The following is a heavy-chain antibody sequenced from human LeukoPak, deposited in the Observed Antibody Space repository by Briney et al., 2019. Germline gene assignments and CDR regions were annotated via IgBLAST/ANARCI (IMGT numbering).Heavy chain of an antibody. D-gene: IGHD5-12*01. V-gene: IGHV3-23*01. CDR2: ISGSGGST. Sequence: GGSLRLSCAASGFTFSSYGMSWVRQAPGKGLKWVSAISGSGGSTYYADSVKGRFTISRDNSKNTLYLQMNSLRAEDTAVYYCARDAPRLGPRYSGYESVGGFDYWGQGTLVTVSS. J-gene: IGHJ4*02. CDR1: GFTFSSYG. CDR3: ARDAPRLGPRYSGYESVGGFDY.